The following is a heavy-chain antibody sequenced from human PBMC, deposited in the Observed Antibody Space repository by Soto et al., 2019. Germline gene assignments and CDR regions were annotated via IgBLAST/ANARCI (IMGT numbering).Heavy chain of an antibody. CDR2: IYYSGST. V-gene: IGHV4-39*02. J-gene: IGHJ6*02. D-gene: IGHD2-2*01. CDR3: AGERRPSFLEFQKYYYYGMDV. CDR1: GGSISSSSYY. Sequence: SETLSLTCTVSGGSISSSSYYWGWIRQPPGKGLEWIGSIYYSGSTYYNPSLKSRVTISVDTSKNQFSLKLSSVTAADTAVYYCAGERRPSFLEFQKYYYYGMDVWGQGTTVTVSS.